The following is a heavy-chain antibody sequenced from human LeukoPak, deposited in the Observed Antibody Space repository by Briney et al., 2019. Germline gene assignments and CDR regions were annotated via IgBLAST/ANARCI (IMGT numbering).Heavy chain of an antibody. CDR1: GFTFSDYW. J-gene: IGHJ4*02. V-gene: IGHV3-7*01. CDR3: ARVGAWELQRVFDY. Sequence: GGSLRLSCAASGFTFSDYWMTWARQVPGKGLEWVANINRGGNEVHYVDSVKGRFTISRDNAKNSLYLQLDSLRVEDTAVYYCARVGAWELQRVFDYWGQGTLVTVSS. D-gene: IGHD1-26*01. CDR2: INRGGNEV.